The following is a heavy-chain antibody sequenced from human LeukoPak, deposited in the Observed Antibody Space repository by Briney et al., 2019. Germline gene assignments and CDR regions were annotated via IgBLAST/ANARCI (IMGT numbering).Heavy chain of an antibody. CDR1: GFTFSSYD. CDR2: IGTAGDT. Sequence: GGSLRLSCAASGFTFSSYDMHWVRQATGKGLEWVSAIGTAGDTYYPGSVKGRFTISRENAKNSLYLQMNSLRAGDTAVYYCARGPYGSEAFDIWGQGTMVTVSS. CDR3: ARGPYGSEAFDI. V-gene: IGHV3-13*01. D-gene: IGHD3-10*01. J-gene: IGHJ3*02.